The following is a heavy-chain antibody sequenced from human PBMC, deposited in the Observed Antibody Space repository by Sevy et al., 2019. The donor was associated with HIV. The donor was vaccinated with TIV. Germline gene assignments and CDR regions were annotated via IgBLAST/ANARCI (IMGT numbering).Heavy chain of an antibody. Sequence: VGSLRLSCAASGFAFTNYYAMHWVRQAPGKGLEWVALISFDESDKYYPDSVKGRFTISRDNFKNTLYLQMNSLTTEDTAVYYCARPRANYVDNYFFYAMDVWGQGTTVTVSS. CDR1: GFAFTNYYA. V-gene: IGHV3-30-3*01. CDR2: ISFDESDK. J-gene: IGHJ6*02. CDR3: ARPRANYVDNYFFYAMDV. D-gene: IGHD4-17*01.